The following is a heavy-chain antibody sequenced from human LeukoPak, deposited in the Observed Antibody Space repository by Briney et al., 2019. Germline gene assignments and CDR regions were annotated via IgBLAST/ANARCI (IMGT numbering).Heavy chain of an antibody. CDR2: ISYDGSNK. CDR1: GFTFSSYG. Sequence: PGGSLRLSCAASGFTFSSYGMHWVRQAPGKGLEWVAVISYDGSNKYYADSVKGRFTISRDNSKNTLYLQMNSLRAEDTAVYYCAKDRGAPFGGSDSYYFDYWGQGTLVTVSS. V-gene: IGHV3-30*18. D-gene: IGHD3-16*01. J-gene: IGHJ4*02. CDR3: AKDRGAPFGGSDSYYFDY.